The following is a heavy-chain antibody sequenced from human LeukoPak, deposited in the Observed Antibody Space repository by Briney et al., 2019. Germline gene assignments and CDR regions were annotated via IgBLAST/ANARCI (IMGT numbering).Heavy chain of an antibody. CDR2: ISYDGSNK. V-gene: IGHV3-30-3*01. J-gene: IGHJ4*02. CDR3: ARGIYGGNSVKFLSNFDY. CDR1: GFTFSSYA. Sequence: GGSLRLSCAASGFTFSSYAMHWVRQAPGKGLEWVAVISYDGSNKYYADSVEGRFTISRDNSKNTLYLQMNSLRAEDTAVYYCARGIYGGNSVKFLSNFDYWGGGTLVTVSP. D-gene: IGHD4-23*01.